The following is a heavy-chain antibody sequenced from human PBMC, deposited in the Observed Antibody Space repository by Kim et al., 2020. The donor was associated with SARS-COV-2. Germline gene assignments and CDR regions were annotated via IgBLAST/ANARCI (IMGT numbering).Heavy chain of an antibody. D-gene: IGHD3-22*01. Sequence: APVKGRFTISRDDSKNTLYLQMNSLKTEDTAVYYCTTEGDYYDSSGYRRYWGQGTLVTVSS. CDR3: TTEGDYYDSSGYRRY. V-gene: IGHV3-15*01. J-gene: IGHJ4*02.